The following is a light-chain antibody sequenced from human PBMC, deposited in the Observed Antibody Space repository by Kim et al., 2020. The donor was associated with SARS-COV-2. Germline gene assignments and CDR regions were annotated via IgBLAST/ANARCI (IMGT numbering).Light chain of an antibody. J-gene: IGLJ3*02. Sequence: ALGQTVRLPCQGASLISYYATWYKQKPVQAPVLVLYGKNNRPSGIPDRFSGSSSGNTATLTVTGAQAEDEAVYICNSRDSSDSHWLFGGGTKLAVL. CDR2: GKN. CDR1: SLISYY. V-gene: IGLV3-19*01. CDR3: NSRDSSDSHWL.